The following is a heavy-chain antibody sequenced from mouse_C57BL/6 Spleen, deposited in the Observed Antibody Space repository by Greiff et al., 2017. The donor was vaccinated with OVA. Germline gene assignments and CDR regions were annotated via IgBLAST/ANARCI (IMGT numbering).Heavy chain of an antibody. Sequence: VQLQQSGTVLARPGASVKMSCKTSGYTFTSYWMHWVKQRPGPGLEWIGAIYPGNSDTSYNQKFKGKAKLTAVTSARTAYLELSSLTNEDSAVYYCTRDYYGSSYWYFDVWGTGTTVTVSS. J-gene: IGHJ1*03. V-gene: IGHV1-5*01. CDR1: GYTFTSYW. CDR2: IYPGNSDT. CDR3: TRDYYGSSYWYFDV. D-gene: IGHD1-1*01.